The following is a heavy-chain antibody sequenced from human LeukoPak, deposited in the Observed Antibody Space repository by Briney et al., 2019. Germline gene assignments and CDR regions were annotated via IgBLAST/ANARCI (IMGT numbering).Heavy chain of an antibody. CDR1: GYTFTNYD. D-gene: IGHD1-26*01. CDR3: ARTGMGGNVWIDS. CDR2: MNPNSGDT. J-gene: IGHJ5*01. V-gene: IGHV1-8*01. Sequence: ASVKVSCKASGYTFTNYDINRVRQATGQGLEWMGWMNPNSGDTGYAEKFQGRVTMTRDTSTSTAYMELTSLTSDDTAIFYCARTGMGGNVWIDSWGQGTLVTVSS.